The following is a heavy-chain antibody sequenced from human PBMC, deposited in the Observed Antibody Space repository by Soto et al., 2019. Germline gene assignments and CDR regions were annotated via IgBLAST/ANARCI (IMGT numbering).Heavy chain of an antibody. CDR2: IIPFLGAT. Sequence: QVQLVQSGAEVKKPGSSVKVSCKASGGTFSPYTVNWVRQAPGQGLEWMGRIIPFLGATNYAHKFQARVTLTAEKSTTTTYKELSGLRIEDTAVYYCARDGGSTVSTSSFGAFWGRGTLVTVSS. CDR1: GGTFSPYT. CDR3: ARDGGSTVSTSSFGAF. J-gene: IGHJ4*02. D-gene: IGHD1-26*01. V-gene: IGHV1-69*08.